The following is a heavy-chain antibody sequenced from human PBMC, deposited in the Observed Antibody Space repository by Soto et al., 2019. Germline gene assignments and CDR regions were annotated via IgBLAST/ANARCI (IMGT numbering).Heavy chain of an antibody. CDR2: IYYSGST. CDR3: ARVGIVVVPAATYYFDY. D-gene: IGHD2-2*01. V-gene: IGHV4-31*03. Sequence: TSETLSLTCTVSGGSISSGGYYWSWIRQHPGKGLEWIGYIYYSGSTYYNPSLKSRVTISVDTSKNQFSLKLSSVTAADTAVYYCARVGIVVVPAATYYFDYWGQGALVTVSS. J-gene: IGHJ4*02. CDR1: GGSISSGGYY.